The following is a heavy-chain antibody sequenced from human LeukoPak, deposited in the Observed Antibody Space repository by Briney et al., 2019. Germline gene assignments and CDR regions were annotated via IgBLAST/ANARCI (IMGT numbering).Heavy chain of an antibody. CDR1: GFTFSSYA. J-gene: IGHJ3*02. D-gene: IGHD2-2*01. CDR3: EVVPASYDAFDI. V-gene: IGHV3-23*01. Sequence: GGSLRLSCAASGFTFSSYAMSWVRQAPGKGLEWVSAISGSGGSTYYADSVKGRFTISRDNSKNTLYLQMNSLGAEDTAVYYCEVVPASYDAFDIWGQGTMVTVSS. CDR2: ISGSGGST.